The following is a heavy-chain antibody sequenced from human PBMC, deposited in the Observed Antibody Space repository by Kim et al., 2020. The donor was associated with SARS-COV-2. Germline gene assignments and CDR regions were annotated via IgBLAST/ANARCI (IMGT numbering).Heavy chain of an antibody. CDR3: ARGYYGSGSYFNYYYYYGMDV. Sequence: GGSLRLSCAASGFTFSSYAMHWVRQAPGKGLEYVSAISSNGGSTYYANSVKGRFTISRDNSKNTLYLQMGSLRAEDMAVYYCARGYYGSGSYFNYYYYYGMDVWGQGTTVTVSS. D-gene: IGHD3-10*01. V-gene: IGHV3-64*01. J-gene: IGHJ6*02. CDR2: ISSNGGST. CDR1: GFTFSSYA.